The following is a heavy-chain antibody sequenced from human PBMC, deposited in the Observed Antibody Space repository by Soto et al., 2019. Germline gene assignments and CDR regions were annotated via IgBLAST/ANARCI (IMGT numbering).Heavy chain of an antibody. CDR1: GYTFTGYY. D-gene: IGHD3-22*01. Sequence: GASVKVSCKASGYTFTGYYMHWVRQAPGQGLEWMGWINPNSGGTNYAQKFQGWVTMTRDTSISTAYMELSRLRSDDTAVYYCARALRYYDSSGSHAFDIWGQGTMVTVSS. CDR2: INPNSGGT. CDR3: ARALRYYDSSGSHAFDI. V-gene: IGHV1-2*04. J-gene: IGHJ3*02.